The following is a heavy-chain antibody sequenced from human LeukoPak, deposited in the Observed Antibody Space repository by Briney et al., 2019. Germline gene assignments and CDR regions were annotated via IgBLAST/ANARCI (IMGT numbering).Heavy chain of an antibody. V-gene: IGHV3-30*18. Sequence: GGSLRLSCAASGFTFSSYGMHWVRQAPGKGLEWVAVISHDGSNKYYADSVKGRFTISRDNSKNTLYLQMNSLRAEDTAVYYCAKDSDPYYYGSGSDYWGQGTLVTVSS. D-gene: IGHD3-10*01. CDR1: GFTFSSYG. CDR3: AKDSDPYYYGSGSDY. J-gene: IGHJ4*02. CDR2: ISHDGSNK.